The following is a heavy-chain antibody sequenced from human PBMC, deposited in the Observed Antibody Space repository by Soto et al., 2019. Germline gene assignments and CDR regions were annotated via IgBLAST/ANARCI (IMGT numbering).Heavy chain of an antibody. CDR2: VYHRGTT. J-gene: IGHJ6*02. CDR1: GDSITSGNYH. Sequence: SETLSLTCTVSGDSITSGNYHWSWIRHPPGKGLEWLGYVYHRGTTYHNPSLKSRVAISIDTSQNQFSLRLSSVTAADTAVYYCASGVAQLWTPLFYRLDVWGQGTGVTVSS. CDR3: ASGVAQLWTPLFYRLDV. V-gene: IGHV4-30-4*01. D-gene: IGHD5-18*01.